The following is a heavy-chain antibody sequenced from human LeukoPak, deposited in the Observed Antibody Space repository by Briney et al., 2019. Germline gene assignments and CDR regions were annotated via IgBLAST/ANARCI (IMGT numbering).Heavy chain of an antibody. CDR1: GFPLCSSL. CDR2: INQEGSEE. J-gene: IGHJ3*02. D-gene: IGHD2-15*01. Sequence: GGSLRHSCAASGFPLCSSLMSWVPPAPGKALERGANINQEGSEEYVDSLKCRFSISRDNAKNSLHLQMRSLRDEDTVMYYCVTHTWWIKIWGQGTMVTVSS. V-gene: IGHV3-7*02. CDR3: VTHTWWIKI.